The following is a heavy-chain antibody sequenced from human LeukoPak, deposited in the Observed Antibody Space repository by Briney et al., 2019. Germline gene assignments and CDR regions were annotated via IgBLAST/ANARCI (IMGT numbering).Heavy chain of an antibody. Sequence: GGSLRLSCVDSGFTFRSHAMSWVRQAPEKGLEFVSGIYENGGTTYYADSVKGRFTISRDNSKNTMYLQMNSLRTDDTAVYYCARRDNYDYWGQGTLVTVSS. CDR2: IYENGGTT. CDR1: GFTFRSHA. V-gene: IGHV3-23*01. J-gene: IGHJ4*02. D-gene: IGHD1-1*01. CDR3: ARRDNYDY.